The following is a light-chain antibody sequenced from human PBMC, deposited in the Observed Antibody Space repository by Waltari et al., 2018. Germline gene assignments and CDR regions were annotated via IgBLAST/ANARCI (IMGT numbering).Light chain of an antibody. J-gene: IGKJ2*01. CDR3: QQYEDFPYT. CDR2: DAS. Sequence: DIQMTQSPSSLSASVGDRVTITCQASQDISNYLNWYQQKPGKAHKLLIYDASNLETGVPSRFSGSGYGTDFTFTISSLQPEDIATYYCQQYEDFPYTFGQGTKLEIK. V-gene: IGKV1-33*01. CDR1: QDISNY.